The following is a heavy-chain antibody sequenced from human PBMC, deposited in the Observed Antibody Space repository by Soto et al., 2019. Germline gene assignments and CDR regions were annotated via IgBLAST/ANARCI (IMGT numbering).Heavy chain of an antibody. V-gene: IGHV1-24*01. CDR1: GYTLTELS. CDR2: FDPEDGET. CDR3: AVVGGSYYRAYFDY. D-gene: IGHD1-26*01. Sequence: GASVKVSCKVSGYTLTELSMHWVRQAPGKGLEWMGGFDPEDGETIYAQKFQGRVTMTEDTSTDTAYMELSSLRSEDTAVYYCAVVGGSYYRAYFDYWGQGTLVTVSS. J-gene: IGHJ4*02.